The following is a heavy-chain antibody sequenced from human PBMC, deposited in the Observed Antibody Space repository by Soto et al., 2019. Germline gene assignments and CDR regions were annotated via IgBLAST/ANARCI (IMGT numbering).Heavy chain of an antibody. CDR3: AKSSSWRGYFDS. D-gene: IGHD3-3*01. CDR1: GFSFRSYW. J-gene: IGHJ4*02. CDR2: VRQDGNDI. V-gene: IGHV3-7*01. Sequence: EVHLVESGGDLVQPGGSLRLSCAASGFSFRSYWMSWVRQAPGKGLEWVANVRQDGNDIYYVDSVKGRFTISRDNAENSLFLQMDSLRAEDTAVYYCAKSSSWRGYFDSWGQGTLVTVSS.